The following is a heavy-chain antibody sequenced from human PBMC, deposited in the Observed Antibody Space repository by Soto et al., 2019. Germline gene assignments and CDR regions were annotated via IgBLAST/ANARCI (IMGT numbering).Heavy chain of an antibody. D-gene: IGHD3-16*01. CDR2: IYWDDDK. J-gene: IGHJ4*02. Sequence: QITLKESGPTLVKPTQTLTLTCTFSGFSLSTSGVGVGWIRQPPGKALEWLALIYWDDDKRYSPSLKSRLTLTKDTSKNQVVLTVTNMDPVDTATYYCAHKGTQGASDYWGQGTLVTVSS. CDR3: AHKGTQGASDY. CDR1: GFSLSTSGVG. V-gene: IGHV2-5*02.